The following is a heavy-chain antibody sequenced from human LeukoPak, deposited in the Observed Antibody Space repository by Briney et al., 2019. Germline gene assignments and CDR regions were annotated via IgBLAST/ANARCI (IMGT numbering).Heavy chain of an antibody. D-gene: IGHD2-2*01. CDR1: GYTLTSYG. Sequence: GASVKVSCKASGYTLTSYGISWVRQAPGQGLEWMGWISAYNGNTRYAQKLQGRVTMTTDSSTSTAYTELRSLRSDDTAVYYCARGPIIDIVVIPAAADYYHMDVWGKGTTVTVSS. J-gene: IGHJ6*03. CDR3: ARGPIIDIVVIPAAADYYHMDV. CDR2: ISAYNGNT. V-gene: IGHV1-18*01.